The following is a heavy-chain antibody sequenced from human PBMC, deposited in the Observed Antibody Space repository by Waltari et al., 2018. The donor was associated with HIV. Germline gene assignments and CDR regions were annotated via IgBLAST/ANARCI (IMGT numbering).Heavy chain of an antibody. CDR2: IWSDGYTK. CDR3: VRERGPFNGFDN. J-gene: IGHJ3*02. D-gene: IGHD3-16*01. Sequence: QVYLMASGGGGVEPGGSLKLSCAASGFNLSSYGMHWVRPAPGKGLRWVAGIWSDGYTKFDAGSVRCGFTFSRDKSEDSLSLQMNSLRADDTALYDCVRERGPFNGFDNWSQGTMVTVSS. CDR1: GFNLSSYG. V-gene: IGHV3-33*01.